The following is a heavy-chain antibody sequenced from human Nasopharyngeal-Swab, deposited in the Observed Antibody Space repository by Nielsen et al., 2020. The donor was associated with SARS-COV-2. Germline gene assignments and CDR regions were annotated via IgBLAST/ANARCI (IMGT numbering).Heavy chain of an antibody. CDR1: GYTFTSYH. D-gene: IGHD3-3*01. CDR2: MKHNSGNT. J-gene: IGHJ6*02. Sequence: ASVKVSCKASGYTFTSYHINWVRQATGQGLEWMGWMKHNSGNTGYAQKFQGRVTMTRNTSISTAYMELSSLRSEDTAVYYCARAPTGTIFGVVLLYYYGMDVWGQGTTVTVSS. V-gene: IGHV1-8*01. CDR3: ARAPTGTIFGVVLLYYYGMDV.